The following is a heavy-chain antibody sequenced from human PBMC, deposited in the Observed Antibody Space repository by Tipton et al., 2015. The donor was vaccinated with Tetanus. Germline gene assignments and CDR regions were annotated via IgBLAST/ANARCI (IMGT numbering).Heavy chain of an antibody. J-gene: IGHJ4*02. Sequence: QVQLVQSGAEMKKPGSSVKVSCKASGYTFTRYGLTWVRQAPGQGPEWMGWISGYNGNTNYAPKFQGRVTMTTDTTTNTAYMELRSLRSDDTAVYYCARDYFGSGSSYYFDYWGQGSQVSVSS. CDR3: ARDYFGSGSSYYFDY. D-gene: IGHD3-10*01. V-gene: IGHV1-18*01. CDR1: GYTFTRYG. CDR2: ISGYNGNT.